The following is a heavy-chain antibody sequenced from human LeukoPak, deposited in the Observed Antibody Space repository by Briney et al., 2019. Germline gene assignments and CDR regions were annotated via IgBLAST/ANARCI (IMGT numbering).Heavy chain of an antibody. CDR2: IYYSGST. J-gene: IGHJ5*02. Sequence: PWETLSLTRTVSGGSISSYYWSWIRQPPGKGLEWIGYIYYSGSTNYNPSLKSRVTILVDTCKNQFSLKLSSVTAADTAVYYCASQSVTETTLNWFDPWGQGTLVTVSS. CDR1: GGSISSYY. V-gene: IGHV4-59*12. CDR3: ASQSVTETTLNWFDP. D-gene: IGHD4-17*01.